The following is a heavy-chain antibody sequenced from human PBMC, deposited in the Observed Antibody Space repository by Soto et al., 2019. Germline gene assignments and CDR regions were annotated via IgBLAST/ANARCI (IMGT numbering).Heavy chain of an antibody. Sequence: QLQLQESGPGLVKPSETLSLTCTVSGGSISSSSYYWGWIRQPPGKGLEWIGSIYYSGRHYYNPSLKSRVTISVDTSKNQFSLKLSSVTAADAAVYYCARRSATTFGRNYFDPWGQGTLVTVSA. V-gene: IGHV4-39*01. CDR2: IYYSGRH. D-gene: IGHD4-4*01. CDR1: GGSISSSSYY. J-gene: IGHJ5*02. CDR3: ARRSATTFGRNYFDP.